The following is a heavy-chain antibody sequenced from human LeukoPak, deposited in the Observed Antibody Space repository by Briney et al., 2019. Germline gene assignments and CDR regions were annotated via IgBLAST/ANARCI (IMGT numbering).Heavy chain of an antibody. J-gene: IGHJ4*02. CDR2: ISGSGGST. CDR3: AKRRTWELALFDY. CDR1: GFTFSSYA. V-gene: IGHV3-23*01. D-gene: IGHD1-26*01. Sequence: GGSLRLSCAASGFTFSSYAMSWVRQAPGKGLEWVSAISGSGGSTYYADSVKGRFTISRDNSKNTLYLQMNSLRAEDTAVYCCAKRRTWELALFDYWGQGTLVTVSS.